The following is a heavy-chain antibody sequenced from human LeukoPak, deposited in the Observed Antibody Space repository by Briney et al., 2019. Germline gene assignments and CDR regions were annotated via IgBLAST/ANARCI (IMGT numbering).Heavy chain of an antibody. D-gene: IGHD3-22*01. CDR1: GFTFSSYT. Sequence: KTGGSLRLSCAASGFTFSSYTMNWVRQAPGKGLEWVSSVSARSTYIFHADSVTGRFTISRDNAKSSLDLQMDSLRPEDTAVCYCARSLGYYDSRGFGHLYWYFDLWGRGTLVTVSS. J-gene: IGHJ2*01. CDR3: ARSLGYYDSRGFGHLYWYFDL. V-gene: IGHV3-21*01. CDR2: VSARSTYI.